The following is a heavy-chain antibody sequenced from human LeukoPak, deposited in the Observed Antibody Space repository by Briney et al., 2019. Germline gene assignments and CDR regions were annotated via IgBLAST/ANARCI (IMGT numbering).Heavy chain of an antibody. CDR3: ARGIADPYSFDS. Sequence: SETLSLTCTVSGGSIXFYYXSXXXQPAXXXXXWXGRIYSTGSNNYSPSLKSRVTMSVDKYKNQFSLNLSSVTAADTAVYYCARGIADPYSFDSWGQGTLVTVSS. D-gene: IGHD6-13*01. J-gene: IGHJ4*02. V-gene: IGHV4-4*07. CDR1: GGSIXFYY. CDR2: IYSTGSN.